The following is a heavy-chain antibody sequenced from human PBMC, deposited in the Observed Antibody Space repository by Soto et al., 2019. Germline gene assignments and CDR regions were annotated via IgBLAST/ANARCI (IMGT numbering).Heavy chain of an antibody. J-gene: IGHJ3*02. D-gene: IGHD6-19*01. CDR1: GGSFSGYY. CDR3: ARAPSGGYAFDI. CDR2: INHSGST. V-gene: IGHV4-34*01. Sequence: SETLCLTCAVYGGSFSGYYWSWIRQPPGKGLEWIGEINHSGSTNYNPSLKSRVTISVDTSKNQFSLKLSSVTAADTAVYYCARAPSGGYAFDIWGQGTMVTVSS.